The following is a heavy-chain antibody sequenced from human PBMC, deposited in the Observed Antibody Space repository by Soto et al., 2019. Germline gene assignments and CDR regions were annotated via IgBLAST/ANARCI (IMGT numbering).Heavy chain of an antibody. D-gene: IGHD6-13*01. CDR1: GFTFSSYG. J-gene: IGHJ4*02. Sequence: QVQLVESGGGVVQPGRSLRLSCAASGFTFSSYGMHWVRQAPGKGLEWVAVISYDGSNKYYADSVKGRFTISRDNSKNTLYLQMNSLRAEDTAVYYCAKDLMAAGYFDYWGQGTLVTVSS. CDR3: AKDLMAAGYFDY. V-gene: IGHV3-30*18. CDR2: ISYDGSNK.